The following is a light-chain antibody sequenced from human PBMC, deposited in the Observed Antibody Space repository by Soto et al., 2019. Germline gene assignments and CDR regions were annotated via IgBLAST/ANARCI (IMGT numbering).Light chain of an antibody. Sequence: EIVLTQSPGTLSLSPGERATLSCRASQSVRSRYLAWYQQKPGRAPRPLIYGASNRATGIPDRFSGSGSGTDFTLTVSRLEPADFAVYFCQQYDTSPGTFGQGTKVEIK. CDR1: QSVRSRY. V-gene: IGKV3-20*01. J-gene: IGKJ1*01. CDR2: GAS. CDR3: QQYDTSPGT.